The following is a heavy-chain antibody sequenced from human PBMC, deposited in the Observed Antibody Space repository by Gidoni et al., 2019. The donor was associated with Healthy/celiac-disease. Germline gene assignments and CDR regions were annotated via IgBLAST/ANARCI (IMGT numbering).Heavy chain of an antibody. V-gene: IGHV3-23*01. CDR3: AKDLVVPAASTGVFFDY. CDR2: ISGSGGST. CDR1: GFTFSSYA. D-gene: IGHD2-2*01. Sequence: EVQLLESGGGLVQPGGSLRLSCAASGFTFSSYAMSWVRQAPGKGLELVSAISGSGGSTYYADSVKGRFTISRDNSKNTLYLQMNSLRAEDTAVYYCAKDLVVPAASTGVFFDYWGQGTLVTVSS. J-gene: IGHJ4*02.